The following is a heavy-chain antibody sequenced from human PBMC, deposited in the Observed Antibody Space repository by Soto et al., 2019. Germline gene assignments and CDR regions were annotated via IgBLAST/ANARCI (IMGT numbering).Heavy chain of an antibody. CDR1: GFTFSSYS. Sequence: GGSLRLSCAASGFTFSSYSMNWVRQAPGKGLEWVSYISSSSSTIYYADSVKGRFTISRDNAKNSLYLQMNSLRAEDTAVYYCARTSSSGWQDYWGQGTLVTVSS. CDR2: ISSSSSTI. V-gene: IGHV3-48*01. CDR3: ARTSSSGWQDY. J-gene: IGHJ4*02. D-gene: IGHD6-19*01.